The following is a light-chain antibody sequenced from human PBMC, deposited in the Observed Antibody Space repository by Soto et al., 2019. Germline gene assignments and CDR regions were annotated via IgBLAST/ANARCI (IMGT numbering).Light chain of an antibody. V-gene: IGLV1-44*01. J-gene: IGLJ3*02. CDR2: KNN. CDR3: ATWDDSLNGRV. Sequence: QSVLTQPPSASGTPGQRVTISCSGSSSNIGSNTVSWYQQLPGTAPKVLIYKNNQRPSGVPDRFSGSKSGTSASLAISGLQSEDEADYYCATWDDSLNGRVFGGGTKL. CDR1: SSNIGSNT.